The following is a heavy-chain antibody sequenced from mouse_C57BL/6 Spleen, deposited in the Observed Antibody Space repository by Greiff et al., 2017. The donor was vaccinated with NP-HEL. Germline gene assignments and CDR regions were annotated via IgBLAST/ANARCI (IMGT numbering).Heavy chain of an antibody. J-gene: IGHJ4*01. CDR1: GYSITSGYY. CDR3: ARDDDAMDY. CDR2: ISYDGSN. V-gene: IGHV3-6*01. Sequence: DVKLQESGPGLVKPSQSLSLTCSVTGYSITSGYYWNWIRQFPGNKLEWMGYISYDGSNNYNPSFKNRISITRDTSKNQFFLKLNSVTTEDTATYSCARDDDAMDYWGQGTSVTVSS.